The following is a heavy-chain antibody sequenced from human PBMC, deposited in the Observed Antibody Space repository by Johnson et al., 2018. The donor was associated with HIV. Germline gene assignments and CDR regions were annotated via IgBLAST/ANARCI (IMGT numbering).Heavy chain of an antibody. Sequence: VQLVESGGGLIQPGGSLRLSCAASGFSFSSCAMNWVRQAPGKGLEWVSTINGGGGITYYADSVKGRFTISRDNSNNTLYLQMNSLRAEDTAVYYCATLGGTVTTRAIAQPHDAFDIWGQGTMVTVSS. V-gene: IGHV3-23*04. CDR2: INGGGGIT. D-gene: IGHD4-17*01. J-gene: IGHJ3*02. CDR3: ATLGGTVTTRAIAQPHDAFDI. CDR1: GFSFSSCA.